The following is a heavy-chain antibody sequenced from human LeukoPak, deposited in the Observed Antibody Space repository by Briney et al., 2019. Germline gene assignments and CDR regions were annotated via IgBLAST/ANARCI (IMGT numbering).Heavy chain of an antibody. CDR2: ISPGGST. J-gene: IGHJ4*02. D-gene: IGHD4-17*01. V-gene: IGHV3-23*01. CDR3: AKLDYGDRDY. CDR1: GFTFTNYA. Sequence: GGSLRLSCAASGFTFTNYAMSWVRQAPGRGLEWVSNISPGGSTYYADSVEGRFTISRDNSKNTLYLQMNSLRAEDTAVYYCAKLDYGDRDYWGQGTLVTVSS.